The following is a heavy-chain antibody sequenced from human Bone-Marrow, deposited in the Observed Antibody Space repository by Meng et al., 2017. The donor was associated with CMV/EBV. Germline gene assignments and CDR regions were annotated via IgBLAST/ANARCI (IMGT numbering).Heavy chain of an antibody. CDR2: IYYSGST. D-gene: IGHD3-10*01. CDR3: ARVGHHYRLDY. CDR1: GGSISSGGYY. Sequence: QVQLQESGAGLVKLSQTPSLTCTVSGGSISSGGYYWSWIRQHPGKGLEWIGYIYYSGSTHYTPSLKSRVTISVDTATNQFSPKLSSVPAADTAMSYCARVGHHYRLDYWGQGTLVTVSS. J-gene: IGHJ4*02. V-gene: IGHV4-31*03.